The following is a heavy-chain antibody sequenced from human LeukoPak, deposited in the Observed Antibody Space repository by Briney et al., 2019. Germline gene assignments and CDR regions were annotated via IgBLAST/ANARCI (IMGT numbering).Heavy chain of an antibody. Sequence: PGVSLRLSCAVSGFTFSSYWMNWVRQAPGKGLEWVASIRQDGGEKSYVDSVKGRFTISRDNTKNSLYLQMSSLRAEDTAVYYCARDGTAAGLYFDLWGQGTLVTASS. V-gene: IGHV3-7*01. D-gene: IGHD6-13*01. CDR2: IRQDGGEK. J-gene: IGHJ4*01. CDR3: ARDGTAAGLYFDL. CDR1: GFTFSSYW.